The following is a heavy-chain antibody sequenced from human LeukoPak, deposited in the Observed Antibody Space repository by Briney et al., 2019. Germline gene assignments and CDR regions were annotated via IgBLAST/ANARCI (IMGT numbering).Heavy chain of an antibody. V-gene: IGHV1-69*05. Sequence: SVKVSCKASGGTFSSYAISWVRQAPGQGLEWMGGIIPIFGTANYAQKFQGRVTITTDESASTAYMVLSSLRSEDTAVYYCARLVGCCSSTSCLDFDYWGQGTLVTVSS. CDR1: GGTFSSYA. J-gene: IGHJ4*02. CDR2: IIPIFGTA. D-gene: IGHD2-2*01. CDR3: ARLVGCCSSTSCLDFDY.